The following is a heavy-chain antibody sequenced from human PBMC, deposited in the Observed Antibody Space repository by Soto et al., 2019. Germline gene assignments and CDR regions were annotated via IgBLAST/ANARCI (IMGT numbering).Heavy chain of an antibody. V-gene: IGHV1-46*01. J-gene: IGHJ6*02. CDR3: ARDGWFSALRVPFGMDV. D-gene: IGHD3-10*01. CDR2: INPNGGST. CDR1: GYTFINYY. Sequence: QVQLVQSGAEVKKPGASVEVSCKASGYTFINYYIHWVRQAPGQGLEWMGIINPNGGSTTYAQNFHGRVTMTRDTSTSTVYKELNSLRSEDTAVYFCARDGWFSALRVPFGMDVWGQGTTVTVSS.